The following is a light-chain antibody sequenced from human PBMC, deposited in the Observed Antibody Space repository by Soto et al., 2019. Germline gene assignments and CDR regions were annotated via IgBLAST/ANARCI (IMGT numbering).Light chain of an antibody. CDR1: QTVNTDF. CDR2: GSS. V-gene: IGKV3-20*01. Sequence: EIVLTQSPGTLSLSPGDRVTLSCRASQTVNTDFVAWYQQKPGQAPRLLIFGSSKRATDIPDRFSGSGSGTDFTLKISRLDPEDFAVYHCQHFGGSPPRYTFGEGTKLEIK. CDR3: QHFGGSPPRYT. J-gene: IGKJ2*01.